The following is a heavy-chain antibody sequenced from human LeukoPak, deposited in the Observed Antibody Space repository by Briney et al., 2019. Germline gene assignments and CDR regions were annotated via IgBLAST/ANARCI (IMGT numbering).Heavy chain of an antibody. J-gene: IGHJ3*02. V-gene: IGHV3-49*03. Sequence: GGSLRLSCTSSGFTFGTYAVSWFRQAPGKGLEWVAFIRSKTYGGTTEYAASVKGRFTISRDDSKSIAYLQMNSLKTEDTAVYYCAKDDAFDIWGQGTMVTVSS. CDR3: AKDDAFDI. CDR2: IRSKTYGGTT. CDR1: GFTFGTYA.